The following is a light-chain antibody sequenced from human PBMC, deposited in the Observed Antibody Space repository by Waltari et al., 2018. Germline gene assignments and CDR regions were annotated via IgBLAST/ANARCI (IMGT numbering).Light chain of an antibody. V-gene: IGKV3-11*01. J-gene: IGKJ2*01. Sequence: IVLTQSPATLSLSLGDRATLSCRASQIVSSSLAWYQQNRGQAPRLLIYDAPKRPTGIPDRISGSGSGTDFTLTISSLEPEDFAIYYCQQLGNLPETFGRGTRVEMK. CDR3: QQLGNLPET. CDR1: QIVSSS. CDR2: DAP.